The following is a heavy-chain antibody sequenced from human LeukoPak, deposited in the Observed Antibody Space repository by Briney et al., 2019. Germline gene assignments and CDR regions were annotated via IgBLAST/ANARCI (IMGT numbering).Heavy chain of an antibody. CDR1: GGSFSGYY. D-gene: IGHD6-13*01. V-gene: IGHV4-34*01. CDR2: INHSGST. J-gene: IGHJ4*02. Sequence: SETLSLTCAVYGGSFSGYYWSWIRQPPGKGLEWIGEINHSGSTNYNPSLKSRVTISVDTSKNQFSLKLSSVTAADTAVYYCARAGIAAAGIYYWGQGTLVTVSS. CDR3: ARAGIAAAGIYY.